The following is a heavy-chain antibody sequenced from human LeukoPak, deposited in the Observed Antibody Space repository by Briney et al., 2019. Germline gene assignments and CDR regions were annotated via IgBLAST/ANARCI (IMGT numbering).Heavy chain of an antibody. CDR3: ARDRGSGWSQSEIWDY. J-gene: IGHJ4*02. V-gene: IGHV4-34*01. CDR2: INHSGST. D-gene: IGHD6-19*01. CDR1: GGSFSGYY. Sequence: SETLSLTCAVYGGSFSGYYWSWIRQPPGKGLEWIGEINHSGSTNYNPSLKSRVTISVDTSKNQFSLKLSSVTAEDTAVYYCARDRGSGWSQSEIWDYWGQGTLVTVSS.